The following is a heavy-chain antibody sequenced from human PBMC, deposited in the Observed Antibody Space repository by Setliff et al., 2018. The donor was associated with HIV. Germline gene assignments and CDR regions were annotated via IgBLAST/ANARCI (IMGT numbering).Heavy chain of an antibody. CDR2: IYHSGTT. CDR1: GYSISSGYY. V-gene: IGHV4-38-2*01. CDR3: ARGVLITKRVTQTGGYYYYTDV. Sequence: SETLSLTCAVSGYSISSGYYWGWIRQPPGKGLEWIGSIYHSGTTNYNSSLKSRVTISVDTSKNQFSLKLSSVTAADTAVYYCARGVLITKRVTQTGGYYYYTDVWGKGTTVTVSS. J-gene: IGHJ6*03. D-gene: IGHD2-21*02.